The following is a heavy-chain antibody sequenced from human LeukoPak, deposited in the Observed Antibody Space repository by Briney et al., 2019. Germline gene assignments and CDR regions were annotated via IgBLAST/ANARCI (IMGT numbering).Heavy chain of an antibody. D-gene: IGHD2-15*01. J-gene: IGHJ4*02. CDR3: ARGEIVVVVAATLYYFDY. Sequence: SETLSLTYTVSGGSISSSSYYWGWIRQPPGKGLEWIGSIYYSGSTYYNPSLKSRVTISVDTSKNQFSLKLSSVTAADTAVYYCARGEIVVVVAATLYYFDYWGQGTLVTVSS. CDR2: IYYSGST. V-gene: IGHV4-39*07. CDR1: GGSISSSSYY.